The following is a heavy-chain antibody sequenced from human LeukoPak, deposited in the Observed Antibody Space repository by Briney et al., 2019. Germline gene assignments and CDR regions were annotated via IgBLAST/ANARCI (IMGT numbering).Heavy chain of an antibody. CDR1: GFTFSSYA. J-gene: IGHJ4*02. CDR2: ISGSGGST. D-gene: IGHD3-16*02. Sequence: GGSLRLSCAASGFTFSSYAMSWVRQAPGKGLEWVSAISGSGGSTYYADSVKGRFTISRDNSKNTLYPQMNSLRAEDTAVYYCAKPGVTFGGVIVNYFDYWGQGTLVTVSS. V-gene: IGHV3-23*01. CDR3: AKPGVTFGGVIVNYFDY.